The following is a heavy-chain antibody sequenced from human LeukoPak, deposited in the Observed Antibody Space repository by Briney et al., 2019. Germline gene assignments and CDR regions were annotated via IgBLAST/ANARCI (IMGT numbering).Heavy chain of an antibody. CDR2: IYYSGST. CDR1: GGSISSHY. D-gene: IGHD2-2*01. V-gene: IGHV4-59*11. CDR3: ARSPRRATSSFDP. J-gene: IGHJ5*02. Sequence: SETLSLTCTVSGGSISSHYWSWIRQPPGKGLEWIGYIYYSGSTNYNPSLKSRVTISVDTSKNQFSLKLSSVTAADTAVYYCARSPRRATSSFDPWGQGTLVTVYS.